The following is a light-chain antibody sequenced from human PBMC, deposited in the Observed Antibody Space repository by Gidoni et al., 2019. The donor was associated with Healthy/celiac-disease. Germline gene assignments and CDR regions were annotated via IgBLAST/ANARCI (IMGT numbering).Light chain of an antibody. CDR3: QQSYSTKIT. Sequence: DIQMTQSPSSLSPSVGDRVTITCRASQSISSYLNWYQQKPGKAPKLLIYAASSLQSGVPSRFSGSGSGTDFTLTISSLQPEDFATYYCQQSYSTKITFGQGTRLEIK. V-gene: IGKV1-39*01. CDR1: QSISSY. CDR2: AAS. J-gene: IGKJ5*01.